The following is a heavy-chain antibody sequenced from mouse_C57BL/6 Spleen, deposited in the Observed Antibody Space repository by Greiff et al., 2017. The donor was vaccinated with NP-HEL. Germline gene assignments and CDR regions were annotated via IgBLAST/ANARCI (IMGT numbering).Heavy chain of an antibody. D-gene: IGHD1-1*01. J-gene: IGHJ4*01. V-gene: IGHV14-4*01. CDR3: TRDYSGGYAMDY. CDR2: IDPENGDT. Sequence: EVQLQQSGAELVRPGASVKLSCTASGFNIKDDYMHWVKQRPEQGLEWIGWIDPENGDTEYASKFQGKATITADTSSNTAYLQLSSLTSEDTAVYYCTRDYSGGYAMDYWGQGTSVTVSS. CDR1: GFNIKDDY.